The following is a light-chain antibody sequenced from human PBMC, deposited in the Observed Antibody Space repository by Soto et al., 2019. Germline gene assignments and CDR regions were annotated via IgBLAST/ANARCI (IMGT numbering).Light chain of an antibody. CDR3: QQYGSSPPYT. CDR1: QNVSGNY. Sequence: EIVLTQSPGILSLSPGERATLSYRDSQNVSGNYLAWYQQKPGQSPRLLNYGSSDRATGIPDRFSGSGSWKYFTLTINRVEPEDFAVYYCQQYGSSPPYTFGQGTTLEI. J-gene: IGKJ2*01. V-gene: IGKV3-20*01. CDR2: GSS.